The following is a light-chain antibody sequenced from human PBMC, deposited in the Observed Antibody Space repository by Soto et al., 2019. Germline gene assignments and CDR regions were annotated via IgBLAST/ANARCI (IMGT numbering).Light chain of an antibody. V-gene: IGLV2-14*01. CDR3: SSYTSSSTRV. CDR2: DVS. Sequence: QSALTQPASVSGSPGQSITISCTGTSSDVGGYNYVSWYQQHPGKAPKLMIYDVSNRPSGVSNRFSGSKSGNTASLTISRLQAEDEDDYYCSSYTSSSTRVFGTGTKLTVL. J-gene: IGLJ1*01. CDR1: SSDVGGYNY.